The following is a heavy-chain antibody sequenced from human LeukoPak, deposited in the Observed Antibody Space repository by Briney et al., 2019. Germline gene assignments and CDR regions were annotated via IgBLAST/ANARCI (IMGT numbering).Heavy chain of an antibody. J-gene: IGHJ4*02. V-gene: IGHV4-39*07. CDR2: IYYSGST. D-gene: IGHD2-15*01. Sequence: SETLSLTCTVSGGSISSSSYYWGWIRQPPGTGLEWIGSIYYSGSTYYNPSLKSRVTISVDTSKSQFSLKLSSVTAADTAVYYCASAPARYCSGGSCYSPFDYWGQGTLVTVSS. CDR3: ASAPARYCSGGSCYSPFDY. CDR1: GGSISSSSYY.